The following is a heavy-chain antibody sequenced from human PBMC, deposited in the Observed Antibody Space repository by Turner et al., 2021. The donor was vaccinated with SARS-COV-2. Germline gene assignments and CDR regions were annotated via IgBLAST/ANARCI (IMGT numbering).Heavy chain of an antibody. CDR3: ARDYGGNSNYFDY. J-gene: IGHJ4*02. Sequence: QVQLQESGPGLVKPSQTLSLTCTVSGGSISSGGYYWIWIRQHPGKGLEWIGYIYYSGSTYYNPSLKSRVTISVDTSKNQFSLKLSSVTAADTAVYYCARDYGGNSNYFDYWGQGTLVTVSS. V-gene: IGHV4-31*03. CDR2: IYYSGST. CDR1: GGSISSGGYY. D-gene: IGHD4-17*01.